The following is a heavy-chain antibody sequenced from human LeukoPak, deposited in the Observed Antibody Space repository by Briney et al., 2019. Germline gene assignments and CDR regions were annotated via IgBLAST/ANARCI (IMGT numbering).Heavy chain of an antibody. D-gene: IGHD5-18*01. V-gene: IGHV3-23*01. J-gene: IGHJ4*02. CDR2: ISGSGGST. Sequence: GGSLRLSCAASGFTFSSYSMSWVRQAPGKGLEWVSAISGSGGSTYYADSVKGRFTISRDNSKNTLYLQMNSLRAEDTAVYYCAKDRGGYSYGFGPFNFDYWGQGTLVTVSS. CDR3: AKDRGGYSYGFGPFNFDY. CDR1: GFTFSSYS.